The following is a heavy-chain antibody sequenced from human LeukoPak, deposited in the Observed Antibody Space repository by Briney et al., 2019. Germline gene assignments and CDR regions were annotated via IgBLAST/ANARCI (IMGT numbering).Heavy chain of an antibody. CDR3: ARDPDCTSDVCFDY. CDR2: INQAGSQK. Sequence: GGSLRLSCAASGFTFSSYWMTWVRQAPGKGLEWVANINQAGSQKYYVDSVKGRFTISRDNAKNSLYLQMNSLRVEDTAGYYCARDPDCTSDVCFDYWGQGTLVTVSS. D-gene: IGHD2-8*01. V-gene: IGHV3-7*01. CDR1: GFTFSSYW. J-gene: IGHJ4*02.